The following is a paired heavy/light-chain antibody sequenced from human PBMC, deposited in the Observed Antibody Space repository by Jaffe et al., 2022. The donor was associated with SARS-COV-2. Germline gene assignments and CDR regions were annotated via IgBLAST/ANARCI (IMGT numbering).Light chain of an antibody. CDR2: LGS. CDR1: QSLLHSNGYNY. Sequence: DIVMTQSPLSLPVTPGEPASISCRSSQSLLHSNGYNYLDWYLQKPGQSPQLLIYLGSNRASGVPDRFSGSGSGTDFTLKISRVEAEDVGVYYCMQALQTPVTFGQGTKLEIK. J-gene: IGKJ2*01. V-gene: IGKV2-28*01. CDR3: MQALQTPVT.
Heavy chain of an antibody. J-gene: IGHJ6*02. V-gene: IGHV3-48*02. D-gene: IGHD3-16*02. CDR2: ISSSSSTI. CDR1: GFTFSSYS. Sequence: EVQLVESGGGLVQPGGSLRLSCAASGFTFSSYSMNWVRQAPGKGLEWVSYISSSSSTIYYADSVKGRFTISRDNAKNSLYLQMNSLRDEDTAVYYCARGDYDYVWGSYRPDYYYYYGMDVWGQGTTVTVSS. CDR3: ARGDYDYVWGSYRPDYYYYYGMDV.